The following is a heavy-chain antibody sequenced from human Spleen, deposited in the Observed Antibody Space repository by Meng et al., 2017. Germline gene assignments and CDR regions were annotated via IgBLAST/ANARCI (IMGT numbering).Heavy chain of an antibody. CDR3: VRSSAWVRTGFDP. V-gene: IGHV4-39*01. D-gene: IGHD3-22*01. CDR1: GGSISTSGYY. CDR2: IGHSGFT. J-gene: IGHJ5*02. Sequence: QPQLQESGPGLVKPSEALSLTCSVPGGSISTSGYYWGGIRQPPGKGLEWIGSIGHSGFTYYTPSVKSRVTVSIDTSKSQFSLKLTSVTAADTAVYFCVRSSAWVRTGFDPWGQGTLVTVSS.